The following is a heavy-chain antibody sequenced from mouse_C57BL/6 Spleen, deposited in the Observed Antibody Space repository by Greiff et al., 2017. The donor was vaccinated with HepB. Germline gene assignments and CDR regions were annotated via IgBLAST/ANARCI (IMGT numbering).Heavy chain of an antibody. V-gene: IGHV5-17*01. CDR3: ASERVYDYDDGFDY. CDR2: ISSGSSTI. J-gene: IGHJ2*01. CDR1: GFTFSDYG. Sequence: DVHLVESGGGLVKPGGTLKLSCAASGFTFSDYGMHWVRQAPEKGLEWVAYISSGSSTIYYADTVKGRFTISRDNAKNTLFLQMTSLRSEDTAMYYCASERVYDYDDGFDYWGQGTTLTVSS. D-gene: IGHD2-4*01.